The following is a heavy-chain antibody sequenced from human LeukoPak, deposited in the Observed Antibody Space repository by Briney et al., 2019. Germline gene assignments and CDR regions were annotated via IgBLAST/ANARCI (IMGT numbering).Heavy chain of an antibody. V-gene: IGHV6-1*01. CDR3: ARDRVGYCSGGSCYSGYDY. CDR1: GDSVSSNSAA. Sequence: SQTLSLTCAISGDSVSSNSAAWNWIRQSPSRGLEWLGRTHYRSKWYNDYAVSVKSRITINPDTSKNQFSLQLNSVTPEDTAVYYCARDRVGYCSGGSCYSGYDYWGQGTLVTVSS. D-gene: IGHD2-15*01. J-gene: IGHJ4*02. CDR2: THYRSKWYN.